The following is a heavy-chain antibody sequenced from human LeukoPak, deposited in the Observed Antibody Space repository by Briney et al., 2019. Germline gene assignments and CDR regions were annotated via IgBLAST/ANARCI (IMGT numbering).Heavy chain of an antibody. D-gene: IGHD3-3*01. Sequence: GGSLRLSCAASGFTVRSNYMSSVRQDPGKGLWWVSVIYSGGSTYYADSVKGRFTISRDNSKNTLYLQMNNLRAEDTAAYYCARDWSHRCFDYWGQGTLVTVSS. V-gene: IGHV3-53*01. CDR2: IYSGGST. CDR3: ARDWSHRCFDY. J-gene: IGHJ4*02. CDR1: GFTVRSNY.